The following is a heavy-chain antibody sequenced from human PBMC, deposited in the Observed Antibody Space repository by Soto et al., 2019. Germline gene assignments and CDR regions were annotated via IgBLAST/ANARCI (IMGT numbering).Heavy chain of an antibody. D-gene: IGHD3-10*01. CDR3: ARDRVSYYGSGSSRSGSNYYYYYGMDV. J-gene: IGHJ6*02. CDR2: ISSSSSTI. CDR1: GFTFSSYS. Sequence: GGSLRLSCAASGFTFSSYSMNGVRQDQGKGLEWVSYISSSSSTIYYADSVKGRFTISRDNAKNSLYLQMNSLRDEDTAVYYCARDRVSYYGSGSSRSGSNYYYYYGMDVWGQGTTVTVSS. V-gene: IGHV3-48*02.